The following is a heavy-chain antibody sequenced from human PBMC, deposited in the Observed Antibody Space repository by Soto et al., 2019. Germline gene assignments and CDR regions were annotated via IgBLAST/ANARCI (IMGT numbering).Heavy chain of an antibody. D-gene: IGHD2-8*01. J-gene: IGHJ6*02. CDR3: PKNGRLPYYYYGMDV. CDR2: ISGYNGDT. Sequence: QGQLVQSGPEVKKPGASVKVSCKASGYTCTRYGISWVRQAPGQGLEWMGWISGYNGDTNYAQKVQGRVTMTMDTSSSKVCMELSSLTSDDTAMYYCPKNGRLPYYYYGMDVWGQGTTVTVSS. V-gene: IGHV1-18*01. CDR1: GYTCTRYG.